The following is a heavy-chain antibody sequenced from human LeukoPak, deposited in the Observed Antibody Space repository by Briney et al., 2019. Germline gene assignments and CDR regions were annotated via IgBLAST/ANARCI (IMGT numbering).Heavy chain of an antibody. CDR1: GYTFTYRY. Sequence: ASVKVSCKASGYTFTYRYLHWVRQAPGQGLEWMGWIDPNSGDTKYVEKFQGRVTMTRDTSFSTAYMALSSLRSDDTAMYYCARAMNSWFLLDLDYWGQGNLVTVSS. D-gene: IGHD3-22*01. CDR2: IDPNSGDT. CDR3: ARAMNSWFLLDLDY. V-gene: IGHV1-2*02. J-gene: IGHJ4*02.